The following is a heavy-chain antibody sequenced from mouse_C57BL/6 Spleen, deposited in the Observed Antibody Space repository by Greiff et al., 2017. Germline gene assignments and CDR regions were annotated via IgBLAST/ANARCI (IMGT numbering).Heavy chain of an antibody. CDR1: GYSFTNYN. Sequence: VQLKESGPELVKPGASVKISCKASGYSFTNYNMNWVKQSTGKSLEWIGVINPNYGTTSYNQKFKGKATLTVDKSSSTAYMQLNSLTSEDSAVYYCAREDYYGSSSAWFAYWGQGTLVTVSA. V-gene: IGHV1-39*01. D-gene: IGHD1-1*01. CDR2: INPNYGTT. J-gene: IGHJ3*01. CDR3: AREDYYGSSSAWFAY.